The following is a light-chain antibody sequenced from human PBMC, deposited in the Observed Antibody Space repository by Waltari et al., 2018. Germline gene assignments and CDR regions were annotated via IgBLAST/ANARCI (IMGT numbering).Light chain of an antibody. CDR3: SSYASSSAHYV. V-gene: IGLV2-14*03. Sequence: QSALTQPASVSGSPGQSTTIPCTGTSRDVGGYNFVPWYQQHPGKAPKLMIYDVTNRPSGVSNRFSGSKSGNTASLTISGLQAEDEADYYCSSYASSSAHYVFGSGTKVTVL. CDR1: SRDVGGYNF. J-gene: IGLJ1*01. CDR2: DVT.